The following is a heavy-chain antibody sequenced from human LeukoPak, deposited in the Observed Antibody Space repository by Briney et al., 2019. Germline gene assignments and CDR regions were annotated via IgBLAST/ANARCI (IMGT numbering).Heavy chain of an antibody. D-gene: IGHD6-6*01. Sequence: GESLKTSCKGSGYSFSNYWIGWVRQMPGKGLEWMGIIDPDDSDTRYSPSFQGQVTISADKSISTAYLQWSSLKASDTAMYYCARSYTTSPDAFDIWGQGTMVTVSS. J-gene: IGHJ3*02. V-gene: IGHV5-51*01. CDR2: IDPDDSDT. CDR1: GYSFSNYW. CDR3: ARSYTTSPDAFDI.